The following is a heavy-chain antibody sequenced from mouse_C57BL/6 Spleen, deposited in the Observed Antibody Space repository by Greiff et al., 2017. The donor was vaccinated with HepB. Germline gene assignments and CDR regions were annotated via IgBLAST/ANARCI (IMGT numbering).Heavy chain of an antibody. CDR1: GYTFTGYW. D-gene: IGHD2-4*01. CDR2: ILPGSGST. V-gene: IGHV1-9*01. CDR3: AREGDDYDRDYYAMDY. Sequence: QVQLQQSGAELMKPGASVKLSCKATGYTFTGYWIEWVKQRPGHGLEWIGEILPGSGSTNYTEKFKGKATFTADTSSNTAYMQLSSLTTEDTAIYYCAREGDDYDRDYYAMDYWGQGTSVTVSS. J-gene: IGHJ4*01.